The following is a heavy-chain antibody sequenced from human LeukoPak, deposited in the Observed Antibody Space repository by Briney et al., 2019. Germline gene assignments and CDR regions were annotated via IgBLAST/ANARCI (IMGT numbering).Heavy chain of an antibody. J-gene: IGHJ4*02. D-gene: IGHD3-10*01. Sequence: PGGSLRLSCAASGFTFNSYWMSWVRQAPGKGLEGVANIKQDGSEGWYVVSLNGRFTISRDDAENMLYLQMDRLRVEDPAVYYCASLSAPIPQRGDYWGQGTLVTVSS. CDR2: IKQDGSEG. CDR1: GFTFNSYW. V-gene: IGHV3-7*01. CDR3: ASLSAPIPQRGDY.